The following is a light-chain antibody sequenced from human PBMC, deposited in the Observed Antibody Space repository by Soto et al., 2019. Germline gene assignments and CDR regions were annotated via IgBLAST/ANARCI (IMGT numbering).Light chain of an antibody. J-gene: IGLJ1*01. CDR1: SSDVGGYNY. CDR3: SSYTSSSTPYYV. CDR2: DVS. V-gene: IGLV2-14*01. Sequence: QSALTQPASVSGSPGQSITISCTGTSSDVGGYNYVSWYQQHPGKAPKLMIYDVSNRPSGVSNRFSGSKSGNTASLTISGLQAEDVADFYCSSYTSSSTPYYVFGTGTRSPS.